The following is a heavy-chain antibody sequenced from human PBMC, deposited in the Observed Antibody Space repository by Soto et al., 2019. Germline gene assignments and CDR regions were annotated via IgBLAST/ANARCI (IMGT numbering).Heavy chain of an antibody. CDR3: AGVRGMTTVTTHYYYGMDV. V-gene: IGHV3-30-3*01. CDR2: ISYDGSNK. J-gene: IGHJ6*04. D-gene: IGHD4-17*01. Sequence: QVQLVESGGGVVQPGRSLRLSCAASGFTFSNYAMHWVRQAPGKGLEWVTVISYDGSNKYYADSVKGRFTISRDNSKNMQXXQINSLRAEDTAVYYCAGVRGMTTVTTHYYYGMDVWGVGTTVTVSS. CDR1: GFTFSNYA.